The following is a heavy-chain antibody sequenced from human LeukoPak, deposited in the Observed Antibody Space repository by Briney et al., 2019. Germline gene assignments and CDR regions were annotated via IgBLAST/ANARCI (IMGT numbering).Heavy chain of an antibody. Sequence: GGSLRLSCAASGFTFSSYWMSWVRQAPGKGLEWVANIKQDGSEKYYVDSVKGRFTISRDNAKNSLYLQMNSLRAEDTAVYYCARVRLAPAYYYDSSGYPYFDHWGQGTLVTVSS. CDR1: GFTFSSYW. D-gene: IGHD3-22*01. CDR2: IKQDGSEK. J-gene: IGHJ4*02. V-gene: IGHV3-7*01. CDR3: ARVRLAPAYYYDSSGYPYFDH.